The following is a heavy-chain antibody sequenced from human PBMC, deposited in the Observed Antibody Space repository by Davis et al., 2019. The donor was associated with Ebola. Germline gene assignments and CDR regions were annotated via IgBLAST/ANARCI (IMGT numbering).Heavy chain of an antibody. CDR1: GFPINNYW. CDR2: IKSDGST. Sequence: HTGGSLRLSCAVSGFPINNYWTHWVRHAPGKGLVWVSRIKSDGSTIYADSVKGRFTISRDNAKNTLYLQMNGLRVEDTAVYYCARRSGPDYWGQGTLVTVSS. D-gene: IGHD2-15*01. V-gene: IGHV3-74*01. J-gene: IGHJ4*02. CDR3: ARRSGPDY.